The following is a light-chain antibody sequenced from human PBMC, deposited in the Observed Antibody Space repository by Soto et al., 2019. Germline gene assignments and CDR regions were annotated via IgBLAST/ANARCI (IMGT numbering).Light chain of an antibody. CDR2: DAS. J-gene: IGKJ5*01. Sequence: EIVLKQSPATLSLSPGERSTLSCRASQSVKTFLVWYQQRPGQAHRLLIYDASHRAAGIPDRFSGSGFGTDFTLTIRRLEPEDAAVYYCQKRSNWPPITFGHGTRLEIK. V-gene: IGKV3-11*01. CDR1: QSVKTF. CDR3: QKRSNWPPIT.